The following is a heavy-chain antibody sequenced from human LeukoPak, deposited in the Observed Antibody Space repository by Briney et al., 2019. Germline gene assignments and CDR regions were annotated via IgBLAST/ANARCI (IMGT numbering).Heavy chain of an antibody. Sequence: PSETLSLNCTVSGGSISSYYWSWIRQPPGKGLEWIGYNYYSGSTNYHPFLKSRVTISVDTSKNHFSLKLSPGTAADTAVYYCARGYYGSGSYGRFDYWGQGTLVTVSS. D-gene: IGHD3-10*01. CDR1: GGSISSYY. CDR3: ARGYYGSGSYGRFDY. V-gene: IGHV4-59*01. J-gene: IGHJ4*02. CDR2: NYYSGST.